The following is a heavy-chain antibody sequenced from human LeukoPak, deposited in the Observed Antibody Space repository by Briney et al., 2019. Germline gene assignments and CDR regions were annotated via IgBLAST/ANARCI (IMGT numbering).Heavy chain of an antibody. J-gene: IGHJ4*02. D-gene: IGHD5-18*01. Sequence: GASVKVSCKTSGYIFTNYGISWVRQAPGQGLEWMGGIIPIFGTANYAQKFQGRVTITADKSTSTAYMELSSLRSEDTAVYYCARSGYSYAYAADYWGQGTLVTVSS. CDR2: IIPIFGTA. CDR1: GYIFTNYG. CDR3: ARSGYSYAYAADY. V-gene: IGHV1-69*06.